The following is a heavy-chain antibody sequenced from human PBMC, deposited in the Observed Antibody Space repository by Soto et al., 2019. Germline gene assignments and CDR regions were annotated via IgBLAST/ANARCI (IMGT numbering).Heavy chain of an antibody. CDR2: ISYDGSNK. D-gene: IGHD6-13*01. CDR1: GFTFSSYA. CDR3: AREIAEAGMGYFDY. J-gene: IGHJ4*02. V-gene: IGHV3-30-3*01. Sequence: GGSLRLSCAASGFTFSSYAMHWVRQAPGKGLEWVAVISYDGSNKYYADSVKGRFTISRDNSKNTLYLQMNSLRAEDTAVYYCAREIAEAGMGYFDYWGQGTLVTVSS.